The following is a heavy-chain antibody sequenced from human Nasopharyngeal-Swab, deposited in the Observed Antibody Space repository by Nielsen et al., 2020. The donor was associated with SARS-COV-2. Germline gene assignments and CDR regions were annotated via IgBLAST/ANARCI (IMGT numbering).Heavy chain of an antibody. CDR2: IYYSGST. V-gene: IGHV4-59*13. Sequence: SETLSLTCTVSGGSISRYYWSWIRQPPGKGLEWIGYIYYSGSTNYNPSLKSRVTISVDTSKNQFSLKLSSVTAADTSVYYCARGKGQQLAYWGQGTLVTVSS. J-gene: IGHJ4*02. D-gene: IGHD6-13*01. CDR3: ARGKGQQLAY. CDR1: GGSISRYY.